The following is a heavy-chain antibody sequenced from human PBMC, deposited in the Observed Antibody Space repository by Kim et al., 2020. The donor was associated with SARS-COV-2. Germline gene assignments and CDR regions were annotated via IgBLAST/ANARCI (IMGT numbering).Heavy chain of an antibody. J-gene: IGHJ5*02. CDR3: AKDSTLGYCSGGSCYWWGWFDP. D-gene: IGHD2-15*01. CDR2: ISYDGSNK. Sequence: GGSLRLSCAASGFTFSSYGMHWVRQAPGKGLEWVAVISYDGSNKYYADSVKGRFTISRDNSKNTLYLQMNSLRAEDTAVYYCAKDSTLGYCSGGSCYWWGWFDPWGQGTLVTVSS. CDR1: GFTFSSYG. V-gene: IGHV3-30*18.